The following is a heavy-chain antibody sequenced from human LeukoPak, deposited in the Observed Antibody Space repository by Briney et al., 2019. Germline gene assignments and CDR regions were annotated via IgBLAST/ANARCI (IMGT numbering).Heavy chain of an antibody. CDR2: INPNSGGT. J-gene: IGHJ4*02. Sequence: GASVKVSCKASGYTFTGYYMHWVRQAPGQGLEWMGWINPNSGGTNYAQKFQGRVTMTRDTSISTAYMELSRLRSDDTAVYYCARGKEGDSSGYYYARFDYWGQGTLVTVSS. D-gene: IGHD3-22*01. CDR3: ARGKEGDSSGYYYARFDY. CDR1: GYTFTGYY. V-gene: IGHV1-2*02.